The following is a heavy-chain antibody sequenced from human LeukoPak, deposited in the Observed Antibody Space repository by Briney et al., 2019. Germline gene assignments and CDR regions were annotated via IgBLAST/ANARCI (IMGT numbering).Heavy chain of an antibody. CDR2: ISSSSSYI. CDR1: GFTFSSYS. Sequence: GGSLRPSXAASGFTFSSYSMNWVRQAPGKGLEWVSSISSSSSYIYYADSVKGRFTISRDNAKNSLYLQMNSLRAEDTAVYYCARVGINAFDIWGQGTMVTVSS. D-gene: IGHD3-3*02. J-gene: IGHJ3*02. V-gene: IGHV3-21*01. CDR3: ARVGINAFDI.